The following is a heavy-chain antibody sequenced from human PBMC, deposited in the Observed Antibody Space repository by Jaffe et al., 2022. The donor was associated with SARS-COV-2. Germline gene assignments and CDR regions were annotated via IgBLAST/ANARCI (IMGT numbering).Heavy chain of an antibody. D-gene: IGHD5-12*01. V-gene: IGHV4-39*01. J-gene: IGHJ4*02. Sequence: QLQLQESGPGLVKPSETLSLTCTVSGGSISSSSYYWGWIRQPPGKGLEWIGSIYYSGSTYYNPSLKSRVTISVDTSKNQFSLKLSSVTAADTAVYYCARHIRGYDKTFDYWGQGTLVTVSS. CDR2: IYYSGST. CDR1: GGSISSSSYY. CDR3: ARHIRGYDKTFDY.